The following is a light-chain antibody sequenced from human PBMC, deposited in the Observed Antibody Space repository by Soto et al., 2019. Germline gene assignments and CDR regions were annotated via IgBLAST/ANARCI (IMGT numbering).Light chain of an antibody. CDR1: NSNIGKNF. Sequence: QSVLTQPPSVSAAPGQKVTISCSGSNSNIGKNFVCWYQQLPGTAPILLIFDNGKRPSGIPDRFSASKSGTSASLVITGLQTADEADYYCAAWDTILSAYVFGTGTKVTVL. V-gene: IGLV1-51*01. CDR3: AAWDTILSAYV. CDR2: DNG. J-gene: IGLJ1*01.